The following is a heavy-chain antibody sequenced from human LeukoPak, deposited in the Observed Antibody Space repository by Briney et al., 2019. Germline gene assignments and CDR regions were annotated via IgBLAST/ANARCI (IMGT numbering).Heavy chain of an antibody. D-gene: IGHD2-21*01. J-gene: IGHJ4*02. V-gene: IGHV3-48*03. CDR2: IDGSGNSI. Sequence: GGSLRLSCAASGFTFNIYEFNWVRQAPGKGLEWLSYIDGSGNSIYYADSVKGRFTVSRDSARSSLYLQMSSLRVDDTAVYYCARECLTCGGDSYDYWGQGALVTVSS. CDR1: GFTFNIYE. CDR3: ARECLTCGGDSYDY.